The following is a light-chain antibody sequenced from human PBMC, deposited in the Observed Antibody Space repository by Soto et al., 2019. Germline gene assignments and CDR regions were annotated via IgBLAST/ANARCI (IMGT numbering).Light chain of an antibody. CDR3: QVWDISSDQYL. V-gene: IGLV3-21*02. CDR1: NIGSKS. Sequence: SYELTQPPSVSVAPGQTARITCGGNNIGSKSVHWYQQRPGQAPVLVLYDDSNRPAGIPERFSGSHSGSTATLTISSVEAGDEADYFCQVWDISSDQYLFGTGTKLTVL. CDR2: DDS. J-gene: IGLJ1*01.